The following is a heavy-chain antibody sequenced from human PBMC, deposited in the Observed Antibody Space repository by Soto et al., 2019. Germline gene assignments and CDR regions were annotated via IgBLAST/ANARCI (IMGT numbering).Heavy chain of an antibody. CDR3: ASGLRYFDWLLGH. J-gene: IGHJ4*02. V-gene: IGHV4-59*01. Sequence: SETLSLTCTVSGGSISSYYWSWIRQPPGKGLEWIGYIYYSGSTNYNPSLKSRVTISVDTSKNQFSLKLSSVTAADTAVYYCASGLRYFDWLLGHWGQGTLVTVSS. D-gene: IGHD3-9*01. CDR1: GGSISSYY. CDR2: IYYSGST.